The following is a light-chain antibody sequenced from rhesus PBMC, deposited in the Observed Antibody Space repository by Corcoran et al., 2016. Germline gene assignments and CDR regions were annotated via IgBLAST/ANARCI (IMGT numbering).Light chain of an antibody. J-gene: IGKJ1*01. V-gene: IGKV1-33*02. CDR3: QLYDSSPWT. CDR1: QGITND. Sequence: DTQMTQSPSSLSASVGDRVTITCRSSQGITNDLVGYQQNPGETPNLLIYEGSISQSGIPSRFSGSGSGTDFTLTISSLQSENFATYYCQLYDSSPWTFGQGTKVQIK. CDR2: EGS.